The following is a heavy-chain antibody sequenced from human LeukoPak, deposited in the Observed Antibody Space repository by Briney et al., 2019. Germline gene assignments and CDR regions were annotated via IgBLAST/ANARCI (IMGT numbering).Heavy chain of an antibody. Sequence: PGGSLRLSCAASGFTFNYYAMTWVRQFPGKGLEWISSISGGGETIYYRSSLKGRFTVSRDNSKKTLFLQMNSLKAEDTAVYFCAREDARQPPRRSEFWDQGTLVTVSS. CDR2: ISGGGETI. CDR1: GFTFNYYA. D-gene: IGHD6-6*01. CDR3: AREDARQPPRRSEF. V-gene: IGHV3-23*01. J-gene: IGHJ4*02.